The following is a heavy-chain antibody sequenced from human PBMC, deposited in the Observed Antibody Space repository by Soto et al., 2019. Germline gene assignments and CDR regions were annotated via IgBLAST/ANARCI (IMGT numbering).Heavy chain of an antibody. CDR3: PRDRATSGGSCWDN. Sequence: QVQLQESGPGLVKPSQTLSLTCTVSGGSISSGGYYWSWIRQHPGKGLEWIGYIYYSGSTYYNPSLKSALTISGDTSKTQFSLKLSSVTAADTAVYYCPRDRATSGGSCWDNWGQGTLVTVSS. D-gene: IGHD2-15*01. V-gene: IGHV4-31*01. J-gene: IGHJ4*02. CDR2: IYYSGST. CDR1: GGSISSGGYY.